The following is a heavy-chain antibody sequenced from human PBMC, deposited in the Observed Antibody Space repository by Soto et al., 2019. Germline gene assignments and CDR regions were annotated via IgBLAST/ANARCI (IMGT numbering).Heavy chain of an antibody. D-gene: IGHD1-26*01. J-gene: IGHJ4*02. V-gene: IGHV1-18*01. CDR1: GNFCSKYG. Sequence: QVQLVQSGAEVKKPGASVKVSCKTPGNFCSKYGISWVRQAPGQGLEWMGWINGSTGSTNYAQKFRGRVTMTTDTSTGMVYMELSSLTSDDTAIYYCGRDGDQWDQRYLDYWGQGTLVSV. CDR2: INGSTGST. CDR3: GRDGDQWDQRYLDY.